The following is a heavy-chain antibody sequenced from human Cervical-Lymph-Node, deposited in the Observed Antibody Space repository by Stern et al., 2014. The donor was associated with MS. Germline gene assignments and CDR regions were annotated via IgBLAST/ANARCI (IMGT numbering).Heavy chain of an antibody. V-gene: IGHV1-18*01. J-gene: IGHJ5*02. D-gene: IGHD6-19*01. CDR2: ISGYNDNT. CDR1: GYTFSNYG. Sequence: VQLEESGTEVKKPGASVKVSCKSSGYTFSNYGISWVRQAPGQGLEWMGWISGYNDNTNYVEKFQGRVTMTKDTSTSTAYMELRSLRSDDTAVYYCARDPRIAVAGTGGGFDPWGQGTLVTVSS. CDR3: ARDPRIAVAGTGGGFDP.